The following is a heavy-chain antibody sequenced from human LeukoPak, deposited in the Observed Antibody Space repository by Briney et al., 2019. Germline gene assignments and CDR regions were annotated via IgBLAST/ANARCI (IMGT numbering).Heavy chain of an antibody. CDR3: ARASEYSSSSGVDY. CDR1: GFTFSSYS. D-gene: IGHD6-6*01. J-gene: IGHJ4*02. Sequence: GSLRLSCAASGFTFSSYSMNWVRQAPRKGLEGVSSISSSSSYIYYADSVKGRFTISRDNAKNSLYLQMNSLRAEDTAVYYCARASEYSSSSGVDYWGQGTLVTVSS. CDR2: ISSSSSYI. V-gene: IGHV3-21*01.